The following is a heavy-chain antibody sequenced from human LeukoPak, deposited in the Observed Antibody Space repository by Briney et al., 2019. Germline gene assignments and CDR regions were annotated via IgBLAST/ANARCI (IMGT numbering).Heavy chain of an antibody. CDR2: MSSSGSIK. CDR1: GFTFTDYY. V-gene: IGHV3-11*01. J-gene: IGHJ6*03. CDR3: ARGDCSSTNCYVGYYYYTDV. D-gene: IGHD2-2*01. Sequence: GGSLRLSCAASGFTFTDYYMNWVRQAPGKGLEWVSYMSSSGSIKYYADSVKGRFIISRDNAKNSLFLEMNSLRAEDTAVYYCARGDCSSTNCYVGYYYYTDVWGKGTTVTVSS.